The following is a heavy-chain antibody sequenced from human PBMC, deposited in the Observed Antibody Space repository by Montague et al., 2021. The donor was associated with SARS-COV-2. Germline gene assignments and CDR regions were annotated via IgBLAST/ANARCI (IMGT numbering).Heavy chain of an antibody. D-gene: IGHD3-9*01. CDR2: IFYSGST. CDR3: ARLGLGGYDILTGYYQSGMDV. J-gene: IGHJ6*02. CDR1: GGSISSYS. V-gene: IGHV4-59*08. Sequence: SETLSLTCTVSGGSISSYSWSWIRQPPGKGLEWIGPIFYSGSTNYNPSLKSRVTISVDTSKKQFSLKLSSVTGADTAVYYCARLGLGGYDILTGYYQSGMDVWGQGTTVTVSS.